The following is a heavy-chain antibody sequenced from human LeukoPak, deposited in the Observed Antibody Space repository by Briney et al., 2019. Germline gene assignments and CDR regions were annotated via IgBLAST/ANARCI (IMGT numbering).Heavy chain of an antibody. J-gene: IGHJ6*03. D-gene: IGHD1-26*01. CDR1: GFTFSSYW. V-gene: IGHV3-74*01. CDR3: AKEGGVYSTPYYMGV. CDR2: INSDGSST. Sequence: GGSLRLSCAASGFTFSSYWMHWVRQAPGKGLVWVSRINSDGSSTSYADSVKGRFTISRDNAKNTLYLQMNSLRAEDTAVYYCAKEGGVYSTPYYMGVWGKGTTVTVSS.